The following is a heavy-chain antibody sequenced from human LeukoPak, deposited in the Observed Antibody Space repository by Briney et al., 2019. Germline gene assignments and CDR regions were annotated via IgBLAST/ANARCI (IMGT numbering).Heavy chain of an antibody. CDR1: GFTFSSYA. J-gene: IGHJ6*03. CDR3: ARRPNYYYYMDV. Sequence: GGSLRLSCAASGFTFSSYAMSWVRQAPGKGLEWVSAISGSGGSTYYADSVKGRFTISRDNAKNTLYLQMNSLRAEDTAVYYCARRPNYYYYMDVWGKGTTVTVSS. CDR2: ISGSGGST. V-gene: IGHV3-23*01.